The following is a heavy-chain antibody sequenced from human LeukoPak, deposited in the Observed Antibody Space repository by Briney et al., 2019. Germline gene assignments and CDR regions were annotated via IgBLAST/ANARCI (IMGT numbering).Heavy chain of an antibody. CDR2: IRYDGSNK. CDR3: ARDGRFGGPDLDF. V-gene: IGHV3-30*02. J-gene: IGHJ4*02. D-gene: IGHD3-16*01. Sequence: GGSLRLSCAASGFTFSSYGMHWVRQAPGKGLEWVAFIRYDGSNKYYADSVKGRFTISRDNAKNSLYLQMNSLRAEDTAIYYCARDGRFGGPDLDFWGQGTLVTVSS. CDR1: GFTFSSYG.